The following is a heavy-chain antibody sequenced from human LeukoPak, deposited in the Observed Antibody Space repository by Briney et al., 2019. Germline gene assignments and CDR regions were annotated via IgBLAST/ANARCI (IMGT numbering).Heavy chain of an antibody. CDR1: GFTFGSYW. V-gene: IGHV3-74*01. Sequence: QPGGSLRLSCAASGFTFGSYWIYWVRQAPGKGLVCISRVNNDGGGTIYADSVKGRFITSRDNAKNTAFLQLNSLRADDTAVYYCARGGDFHAFDIWGQGTMVTVSS. CDR3: ARGGDFHAFDI. CDR2: VNNDGGGT. J-gene: IGHJ3*02. D-gene: IGHD3-3*01.